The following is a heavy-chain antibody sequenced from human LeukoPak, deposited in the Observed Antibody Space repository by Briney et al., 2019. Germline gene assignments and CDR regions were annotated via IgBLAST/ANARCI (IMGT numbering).Heavy chain of an antibody. J-gene: IGHJ6*02. CDR2: ISWNSGSI. Sequence: PGGSLRLSCAASGFTFDDYAMHWVRQAPGKGLEWVSGISWNSGSIGYADSVKGRFTISRDNAKNSLYLQMNSLRAEDTALYYCAKVLYDSSGYYYYGMDVWGQGTTVTVSS. D-gene: IGHD3-22*01. CDR1: GFTFDDYA. CDR3: AKVLYDSSGYYYYGMDV. V-gene: IGHV3-9*01.